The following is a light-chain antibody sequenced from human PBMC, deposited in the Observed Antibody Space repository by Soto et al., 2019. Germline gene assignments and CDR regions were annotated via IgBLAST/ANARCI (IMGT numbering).Light chain of an antibody. V-gene: IGLV2-14*03. CDR2: DVS. J-gene: IGLJ1*01. Sequence: QSVLTQPASVSGSPGQSITISCTGTSSDVGAYNSVSWYQQHPGKAPKLMIYDVSDRPSGVSNRFSGSKSGNTASLTISGRQAEDEADYYCSSYTSGITYVFGTGTKVTVL. CDR1: SSDVGAYNS. CDR3: SSYTSGITYV.